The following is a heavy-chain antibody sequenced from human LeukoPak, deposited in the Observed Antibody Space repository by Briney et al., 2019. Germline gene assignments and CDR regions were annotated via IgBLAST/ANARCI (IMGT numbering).Heavy chain of an antibody. Sequence: SETLSLTCTVSGGSITSYYWSWIRQPPGKGMEWVGYVYYSGSTNYNPSFKSRVTISVDTSKNQFSLKLSSVTAADTAVYYCARYDSSGSLAFDIWGQGTMVTVSS. D-gene: IGHD3-22*01. V-gene: IGHV4-59*08. CDR1: GGSITSYY. CDR2: VYYSGST. J-gene: IGHJ3*02. CDR3: ARYDSSGSLAFDI.